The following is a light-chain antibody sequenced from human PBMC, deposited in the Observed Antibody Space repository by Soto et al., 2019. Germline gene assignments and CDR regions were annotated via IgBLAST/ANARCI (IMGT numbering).Light chain of an antibody. CDR3: CSYASSSTWV. Sequence: QSALTQPASVSGSPGQSITISCTGTSSDVGSYNLVSWYQQHPGKAPKLMIYEGIKRPSGVSNRFSGSRSGDTASLTISGLQAEDEADYYCCSYASSSTWVFGGGTKLTVL. CDR1: SSDVGSYNL. CDR2: EGI. V-gene: IGLV2-23*01. J-gene: IGLJ3*02.